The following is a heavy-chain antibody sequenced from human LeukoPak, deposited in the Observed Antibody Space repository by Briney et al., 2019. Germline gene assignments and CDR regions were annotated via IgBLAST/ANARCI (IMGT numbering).Heavy chain of an antibody. D-gene: IGHD3/OR15-3a*01. J-gene: IGHJ4*02. Sequence: GGSLRLSCAVSGFTFSSYSLNWVRQAPGGGLEWVSYIRGSGSDINYADSVKGRFTISRDNAKNSLYLQMNSLRAEDTAVYYCARTGLGIYSFDYWGQGTLVTVSS. V-gene: IGHV3-48*01. CDR3: ARTGLGIYSFDY. CDR2: IRGSGSDI. CDR1: GFTFSSYS.